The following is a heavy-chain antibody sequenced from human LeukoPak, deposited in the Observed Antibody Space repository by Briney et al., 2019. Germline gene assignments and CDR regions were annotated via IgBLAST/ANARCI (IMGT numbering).Heavy chain of an antibody. CDR2: ISWNSGSI. D-gene: IGHD2-2*01. J-gene: IGHJ4*02. CDR1: GFTFDDYA. Sequence: PGRSLRLSCAASGFTFDDYAMHWVRQAPGKGLEWASGISWNSGSIGYADSVKGRFTISRDNAKNSLYLQMNSLRAEDTALYYCAKDYHSDRTYFDYWGQGTLVTVSS. V-gene: IGHV3-9*01. CDR3: AKDYHSDRTYFDY.